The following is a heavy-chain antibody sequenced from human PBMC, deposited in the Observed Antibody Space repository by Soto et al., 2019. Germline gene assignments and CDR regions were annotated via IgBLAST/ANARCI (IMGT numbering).Heavy chain of an antibody. J-gene: IGHJ4*02. CDR3: ARSVGAALSDY. CDR1: GYTFTSYA. CDR2: INAGNGNT. D-gene: IGHD1-26*01. V-gene: IGHV1-3*01. Sequence: QVQLVQSGAEVKKPGASVKVSCKASGYTFTSYAMNWLRQAPGQRLEWMGWINAGNGNTKYSQKFQGRVTITRDTSASPAYMEQSSLRSEDTAVYYCARSVGAALSDYWGQGTLVTVSS.